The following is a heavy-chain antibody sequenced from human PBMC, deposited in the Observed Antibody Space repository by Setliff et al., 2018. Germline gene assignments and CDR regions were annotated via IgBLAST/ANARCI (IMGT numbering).Heavy chain of an antibody. CDR2: INHSGST. J-gene: IGHJ4*02. V-gene: IGHV4-4*02. CDR1: GGSISSSNW. D-gene: IGHD3-10*01. Sequence: SETLSLTCAVSGGSISSSNWWSWVRQPPGKGLEWIGEINHSGSTNYNPSLKSRVTISVDTSKNQFSLKLSSVTAADTAVYYCAREVRGVIIRTDYFDYWGQGTLVTVSS. CDR3: AREVRGVIIRTDYFDY.